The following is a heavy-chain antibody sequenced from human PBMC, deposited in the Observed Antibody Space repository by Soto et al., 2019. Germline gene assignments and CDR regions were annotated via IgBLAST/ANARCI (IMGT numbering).Heavy chain of an antibody. Sequence: GGSLRLSCAASGFTFSSYAIHLFRHSPGKGLEWVAVISYDGSNKYYADSVKGRFTISRDNSKNTLYLQMNSLRAEDTAVYYCARGGRTVIIYYFDYWGQGTLVTV. CDR2: ISYDGSNK. J-gene: IGHJ4*02. CDR3: ARGGRTVIIYYFDY. CDR1: GFTFSSYA. V-gene: IGHV3-30-3*01. D-gene: IGHD2-8*02.